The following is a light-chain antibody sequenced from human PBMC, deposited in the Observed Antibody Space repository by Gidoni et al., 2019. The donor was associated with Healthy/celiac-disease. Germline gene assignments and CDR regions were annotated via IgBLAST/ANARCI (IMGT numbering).Light chain of an antibody. CDR1: QGISNY. CDR2: AAS. V-gene: IGKV1-33*01. CDR3: QQYDNLPFT. J-gene: IGKJ3*01. Sequence: DIQLTQSPSSLSASVGDRVTITCQASQGISNYLNWYQQKPGKAPKLLIYAASNLETGVPSRFSGSGSGTDFTFTISSLQPEDIATYYCQQYDNLPFTFGRGTKVDIK.